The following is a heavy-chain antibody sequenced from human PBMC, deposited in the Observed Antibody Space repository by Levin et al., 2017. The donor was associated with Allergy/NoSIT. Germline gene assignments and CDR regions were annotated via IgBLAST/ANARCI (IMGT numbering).Heavy chain of an antibody. Sequence: GSLRLSCAVYGGSFSGYYWSWIRQPPGKGLEWIGEINHSGSTNYNPSLKSRVTISVDTSKNQFSLKLSSVTAADTAVYYCARGGFLRQQLVRQFDYWGQGTLVTVSS. CDR2: INHSGST. J-gene: IGHJ4*02. V-gene: IGHV4-34*01. D-gene: IGHD6-13*01. CDR3: ARGGFLRQQLVRQFDY. CDR1: GGSFSGYY.